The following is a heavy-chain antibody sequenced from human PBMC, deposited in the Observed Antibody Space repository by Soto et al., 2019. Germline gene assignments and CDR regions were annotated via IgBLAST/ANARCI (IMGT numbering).Heavy chain of an antibody. V-gene: IGHV3-23*01. J-gene: IGHJ6*03. CDR3: ARATIFGVVIKFSYYYMDV. CDR1: GFTFSSYA. D-gene: IGHD3-3*01. Sequence: GGSLRLSCAASGFTFSSYAMSWVRQAPGKGLEWVSAISGSGGSTYYADSVKGRFTISRDNSKNTRYLQMNSLRAEDTAVYYCARATIFGVVIKFSYYYMDVWGKGTTVTVSS. CDR2: ISGSGGST.